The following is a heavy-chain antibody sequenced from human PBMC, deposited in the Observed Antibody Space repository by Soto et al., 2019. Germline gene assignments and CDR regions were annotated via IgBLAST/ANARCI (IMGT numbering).Heavy chain of an antibody. Sequence: SETLSLTCSVYGGSFSGYYWSWIHQPPGKGLEWIGEINDSGITNYNPSLKSRVTMSVDTSKNQLSLKLNSVTAADTAVYYCARVTRGDYLLTFSLRGMDVWGQGTTVTVSS. CDR2: INDSGIT. J-gene: IGHJ6*02. D-gene: IGHD4-17*01. V-gene: IGHV4-34*01. CDR3: ARVTRGDYLLTFSLRGMDV. CDR1: GGSFSGYY.